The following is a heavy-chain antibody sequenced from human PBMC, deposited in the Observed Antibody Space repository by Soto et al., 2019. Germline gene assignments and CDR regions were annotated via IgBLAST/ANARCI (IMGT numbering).Heavy chain of an antibody. Sequence: GGSLRLSCVGSGFTFSDYAMTWVRQAPGKGLEWVATISFGGGNTYYADSLEGRFTISRDNSKNTLFLQMYDLRAEDTALYYCAKDGYCNGGSCYLYYLDSWGLGTPVTSPQ. CDR3: AKDGYCNGGSCYLYYLDS. J-gene: IGHJ4*02. CDR2: ISFGGGNT. CDR1: GFTFSDYA. D-gene: IGHD2-15*01. V-gene: IGHV3-23*01.